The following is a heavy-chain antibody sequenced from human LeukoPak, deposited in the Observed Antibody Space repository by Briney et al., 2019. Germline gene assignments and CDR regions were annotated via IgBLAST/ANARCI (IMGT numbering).Heavy chain of an antibody. V-gene: IGHV4-39*01. D-gene: IGHD1-26*01. CDR3: ARRAYGGSYPSYFDY. CDR1: GGSISSSSYY. Sequence: PSETLSLTCTVSGGSISSSSYYWAWIRQPPGKGLEWIGSIYYSGSTYYNPSLRSRVTISVDTSKNQFSLKLSSVTAADTAVYYCARRAYGGSYPSYFDYWGQGTLVTVSS. J-gene: IGHJ4*02. CDR2: IYYSGST.